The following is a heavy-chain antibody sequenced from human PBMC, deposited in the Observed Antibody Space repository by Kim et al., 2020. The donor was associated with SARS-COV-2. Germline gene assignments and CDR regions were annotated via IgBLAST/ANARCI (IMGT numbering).Heavy chain of an antibody. Sequence: QKFQGRVTMTRDTSTSTVYMELSSLRSEDTAVYYCARATCGGSTSCAIAYWGQGTLVTVSS. CDR3: ARATCGGSTSCAIAY. J-gene: IGHJ4*02. V-gene: IGHV1-46*01. D-gene: IGHD2-2*01.